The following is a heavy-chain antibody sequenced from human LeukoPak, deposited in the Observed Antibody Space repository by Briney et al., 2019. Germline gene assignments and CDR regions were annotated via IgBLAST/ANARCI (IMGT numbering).Heavy chain of an antibody. Sequence: ASVKVSCKASGYTFTSYDINWVRQATGQGLEWMGWMNPNTGNTGYAQKFQGRVTMTRNTSISTAYMELSSLTSDDTAVYYCARGRFSGYGADLGQGTLVTVSS. V-gene: IGHV1-8*01. J-gene: IGHJ4*02. CDR1: GYTFTSYD. CDR3: ARGRFSGYGAD. CDR2: MNPNTGNT. D-gene: IGHD5-12*01.